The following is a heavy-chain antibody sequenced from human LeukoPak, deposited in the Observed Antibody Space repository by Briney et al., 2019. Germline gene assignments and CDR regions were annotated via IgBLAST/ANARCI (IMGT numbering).Heavy chain of an antibody. V-gene: IGHV3-23*01. CDR3: ANPGRYTSGWVFPPSFDY. CDR1: GFTFSSYA. Sequence: GGSLRLSCAASGFTFSSYAMSWVRQAPGKGLEWVSTISDSGGSTQYADSVKGRFTISRDDSKTTLYLQMNSLRAEDTAVYYCANPGRYTSGWVFPPSFDYWGQGTPVTVSS. D-gene: IGHD6-19*01. J-gene: IGHJ4*02. CDR2: ISDSGGST.